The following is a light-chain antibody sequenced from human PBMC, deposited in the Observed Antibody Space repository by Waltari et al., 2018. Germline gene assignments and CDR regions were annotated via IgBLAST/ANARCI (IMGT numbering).Light chain of an antibody. CDR3: QQSHNWLPLT. Sequence: EVVLTQSPATLSLSSGQRATLSCRASQSVSVNLAWYQQRPGQAPRLLIYSASTRATGIPARFSGSGSGTEFTITISSLESEDFAVYYCQQSHNWLPLTFGGGTKVEIK. J-gene: IGKJ4*01. V-gene: IGKV3-15*01. CDR1: QSVSVN. CDR2: SAS.